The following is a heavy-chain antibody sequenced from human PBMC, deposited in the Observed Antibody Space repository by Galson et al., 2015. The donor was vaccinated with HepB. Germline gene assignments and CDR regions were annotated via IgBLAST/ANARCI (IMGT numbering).Heavy chain of an antibody. D-gene: IGHD3-22*01. CDR3: AKEMGGTYYYDSSGAFDI. V-gene: IGHV3-9*01. CDR1: GFTFDDYA. J-gene: IGHJ3*02. Sequence: SLRLSCAASGFTFDDYAMHWVRQAPGKGLEWVSGISWNSGSIGYADSVKGRFTISRDNAKNSLYLQMNSLRAEDTALYYCAKEMGGTYYYDSSGAFDIWGQGTMVTVSS. CDR2: ISWNSGSI.